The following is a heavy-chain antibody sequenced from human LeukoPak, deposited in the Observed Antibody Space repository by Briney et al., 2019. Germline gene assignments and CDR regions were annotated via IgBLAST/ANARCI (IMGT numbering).Heavy chain of an antibody. D-gene: IGHD2-21*01. V-gene: IGHV1-2*02. J-gene: IGHJ4*02. Sequence: ASVKVSCKASGYTFTGYYMHWVRQAPGQGLEWMGWINPNSGGTNYAQKFQGRVTMTRDTSISTAYMELSRLRSDDTAVYCCARANVRLLRNPVDYWGQGTLVTVSS. CDR3: ARANVRLLRNPVDY. CDR2: INPNSGGT. CDR1: GYTFTGYY.